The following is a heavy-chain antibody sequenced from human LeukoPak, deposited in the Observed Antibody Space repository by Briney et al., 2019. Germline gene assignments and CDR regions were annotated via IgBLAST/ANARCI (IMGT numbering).Heavy chain of an antibody. CDR2: ISGSGGRT. CDR1: GFTFSSYA. J-gene: IGHJ6*02. V-gene: IGHV3-23*01. Sequence: HPGGSLRLSCAASGFTFSSYAMSWVRQAPGKGLEWVSAISGSGGRTYYADSVKGRFTISRDNSKNTLYLQMNSLRAEDTAVYYCAKFTDSGKYQLLSYYYYGMDVWGQGTTVTVSS. D-gene: IGHD2-2*01. CDR3: AKFTDSGKYQLLSYYYYGMDV.